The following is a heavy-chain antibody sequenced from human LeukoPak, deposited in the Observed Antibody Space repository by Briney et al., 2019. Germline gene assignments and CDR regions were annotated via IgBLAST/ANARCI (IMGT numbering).Heavy chain of an antibody. Sequence: ASETLSLTCAVSGGSVSSGTYYWSWIRQPPGEGLEWIGYIYYSGSTNYNPSLKSRVTISVDTSKNQFSLKLSSVTAADTAVYYCARVEWFGELSPFDIWGQGTMVTVSS. CDR2: IYYSGST. V-gene: IGHV4-61*01. J-gene: IGHJ3*02. D-gene: IGHD3-10*01. CDR1: GGSVSSGTYY. CDR3: ARVEWFGELSPFDI.